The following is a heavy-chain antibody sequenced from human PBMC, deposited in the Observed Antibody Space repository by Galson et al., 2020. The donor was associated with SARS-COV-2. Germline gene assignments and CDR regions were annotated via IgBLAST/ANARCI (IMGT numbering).Heavy chain of an antibody. CDR3: ARDQTYYNWWTTYYSQYYYDSMDV. CDR2: VSHDGTNK. V-gene: IGHV3-30*14. Sequence: GGSLRLSCAASGFTFSSYAMHWVRQAPGKGLEWVAVVSHDGTNKQYADSVKGRFTISRDNSKNTLYFEMNTLRTEDTAAYFCARDQTYYNWWTTYYSQYYYDSMDVWGQGTTVTVSS. CDR1: GFTFSSYA. D-gene: IGHD3-16*01. J-gene: IGHJ6*02.